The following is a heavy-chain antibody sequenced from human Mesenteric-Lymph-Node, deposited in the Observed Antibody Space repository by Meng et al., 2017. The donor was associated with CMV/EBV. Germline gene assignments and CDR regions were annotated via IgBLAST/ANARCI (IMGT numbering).Heavy chain of an antibody. Sequence: SETLSLTCAVYGGSFSVYYWTWIRQPPGEGLEWIGEINHSGNTNYNSSLKSRVTISVDTSKNQFSLKLTSLTAADTAIYYCAREGGGYDYWGQGTLVTVSS. CDR2: INHSGNT. CDR1: GGSFSVYY. D-gene: IGHD1-26*01. CDR3: AREGGGYDY. V-gene: IGHV4-34*01. J-gene: IGHJ4*02.